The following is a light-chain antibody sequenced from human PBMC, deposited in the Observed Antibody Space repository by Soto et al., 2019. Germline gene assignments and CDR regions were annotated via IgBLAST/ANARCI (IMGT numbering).Light chain of an antibody. Sequence: EIELTQSSCTLCLSPGERATLSWRASQSVSNNYLAWYHQKPGQAPRLLIYGASNRATGIPDRFSGTGSGTDFPLTISRLEPEDVAVYYCQQYGSSGTFSQGTKVDTK. CDR3: QQYGSSGT. V-gene: IGKV3-20*01. CDR2: GAS. CDR1: QSVSNNY. J-gene: IGKJ1*01.